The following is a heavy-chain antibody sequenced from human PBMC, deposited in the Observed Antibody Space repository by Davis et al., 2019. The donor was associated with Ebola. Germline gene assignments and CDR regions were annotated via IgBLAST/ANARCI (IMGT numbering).Heavy chain of an antibody. CDR1: GGSFIGYY. CDR2: ITQGGTT. D-gene: IGHD3-3*01. CDR3: ARGLSYDFWSGEYYFDN. V-gene: IGHV4-34*01. J-gene: IGHJ4*02. Sequence: SETLSLTCGVHGGSFIGYYWAWIRQPPGKGLEWIGDITQGGTTNYNPSPKRRVTITLDTTRIRFFLKLSSVSAADTAAYYCARGLSYDFWSGEYYFDNWGQGTLVTVSS.